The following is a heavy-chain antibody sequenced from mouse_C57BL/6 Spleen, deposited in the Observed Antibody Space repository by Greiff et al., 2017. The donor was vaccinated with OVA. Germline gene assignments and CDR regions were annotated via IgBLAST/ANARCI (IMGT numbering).Heavy chain of an antibody. J-gene: IGHJ4*01. D-gene: IGHD2-14*01. CDR3: ARGGTGYYAMDY. Sequence: VQLQQPGAELVRPGSSVKLTCKASGYTFTSYWMHWVKQRPIQGLEWIGNIDPSDSETHYNQKFKDKATLTVDKSSSTAYMQLSSLPSEDSAVYFCARGGTGYYAMDYWGQGTSVTVSS. CDR1: GYTFTSYW. CDR2: IDPSDSET. V-gene: IGHV1-52*01.